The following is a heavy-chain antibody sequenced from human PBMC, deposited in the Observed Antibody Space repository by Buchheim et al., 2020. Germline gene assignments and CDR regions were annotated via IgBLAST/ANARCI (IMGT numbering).Heavy chain of an antibody. CDR2: IYYSGST. V-gene: IGHV4-30-4*01. J-gene: IGHJ4*02. D-gene: IGHD3-10*01. CDR3: ARRPKNYYGSGSYYKREFDY. CDR1: GGSISSVDYS. Sequence: QVQLQESGPGLVKPSQTLSLTCTVSGGSISSVDYSWSWIRQPPGKGLEWIGYIYYSGSTYYTPSLKIRVTLSVDTSKNQFSLKLSSVTAADTAVYYCARRPKNYYGSGSYYKREFDYWGQGTL.